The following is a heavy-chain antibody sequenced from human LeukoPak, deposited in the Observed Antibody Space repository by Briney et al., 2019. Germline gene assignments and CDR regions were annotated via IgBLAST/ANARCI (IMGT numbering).Heavy chain of an antibody. V-gene: IGHV1-46*01. J-gene: IGHJ3*02. D-gene: IGHD5-24*01. CDR3: AREGARWLQRGAFDI. CDR1: GYTFTSYY. Sequence: ASVKVSCKASGYTFTSYYMHWVRQAPGQGLEWMGIINPSDGSTSYAQNFQGRVTMTRDMSTSTVYMELSSLRSEDTAVYYCAREGARWLQRGAFDIWGQGTMVTVSS. CDR2: INPSDGST.